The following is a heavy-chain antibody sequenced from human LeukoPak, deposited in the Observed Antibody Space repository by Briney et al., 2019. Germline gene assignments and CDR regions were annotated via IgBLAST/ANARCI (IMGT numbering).Heavy chain of an antibody. CDR3: TKDGIGSGWYFAEY. D-gene: IGHD6-19*01. CDR1: GFTFSSYP. CDR2: IGGSGGSI. J-gene: IGHJ4*02. Sequence: PGGSLRLSWAPSGFTFSSYPIRGAARAPGKGREWVSSIGGSGGSIQYADYVQGRFTISRGKTKTTLYLQMNSLRGEDRAVYYCTKDGIGSGWYFAEYWGQGTLVSVSS. V-gene: IGHV3-23*01.